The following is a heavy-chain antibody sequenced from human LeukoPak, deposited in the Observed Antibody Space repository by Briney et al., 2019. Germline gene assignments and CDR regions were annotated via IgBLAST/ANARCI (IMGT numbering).Heavy chain of an antibody. CDR1: GYTFTGYY. Sequence: GASVKVXCKASGYTFTGYYMHWVRQAPGQGLEWMGWINPNSGGTNYAQKFQGWVTMTRDTSISTAYMELRSLRSDDTAVYYCARAGEYCGGDCPTDAPDYWGQGTLVTVSS. J-gene: IGHJ4*02. V-gene: IGHV1-2*04. CDR2: INPNSGGT. CDR3: ARAGEYCGGDCPTDAPDY. D-gene: IGHD2-21*02.